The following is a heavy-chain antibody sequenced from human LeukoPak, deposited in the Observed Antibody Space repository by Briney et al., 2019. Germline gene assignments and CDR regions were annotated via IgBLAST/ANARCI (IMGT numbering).Heavy chain of an antibody. Sequence: SVKVSCKASGGTFGSYAISWVRQAPGQGLEWMGGIIPIFGTANYAQKFQGRVTITADESTSTAYMELSSLRSEDTAVYYCARDGHSSSIYYYYYGMDVWGQGTTVTVPS. CDR3: ARDGHSSSIYYYYYGMDV. D-gene: IGHD6-6*01. J-gene: IGHJ6*02. CDR1: GGTFGSYA. CDR2: IIPIFGTA. V-gene: IGHV1-69*01.